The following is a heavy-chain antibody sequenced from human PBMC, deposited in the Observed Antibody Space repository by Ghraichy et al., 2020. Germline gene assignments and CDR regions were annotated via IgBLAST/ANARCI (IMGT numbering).Heavy chain of an antibody. CDR3: ARDGGYYDSSGYGD. V-gene: IGHV4-30-4*01. D-gene: IGHD3-22*01. J-gene: IGHJ4*02. CDR2: IYYSGST. Sequence: SETLSLTCTVSGGSISSGDYYWSWIRQPPGKGLEWIGYIYYSGSTYYNPSLKSRVTISVDTSKNQFSLKLSSVTAADTAVYYCARDGGYYDSSGYGDWGQGTLVTVSS. CDR1: GGSISSGDYY.